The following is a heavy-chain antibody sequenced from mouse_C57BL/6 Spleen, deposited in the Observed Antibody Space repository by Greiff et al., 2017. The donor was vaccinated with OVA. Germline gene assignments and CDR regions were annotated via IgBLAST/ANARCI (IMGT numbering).Heavy chain of an antibody. J-gene: IGHJ2*01. V-gene: IGHV5-12*01. CDR2: ISNGGGST. CDR1: GFTFSDYY. D-gene: IGHD2-5*01. CDR3: ARGDSNYEGYFDY. Sequence: VQLKESGGGLVQPGGSLKLSCAASGFTFSDYYMYWVRQTPEKRLEWVAYISNGGGSTYYPDTVKGRFTISRDNAKNTLYLQMSRLKSEDTAMYYCARGDSNYEGYFDYWGQGTTLTVSS.